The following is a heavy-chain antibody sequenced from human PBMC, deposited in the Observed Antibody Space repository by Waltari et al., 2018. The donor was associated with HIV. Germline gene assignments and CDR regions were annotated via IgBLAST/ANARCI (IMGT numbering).Heavy chain of an antibody. CDR1: GFTFNNYV. D-gene: IGHD3-3*01. CDR2: IGGSGSNT. V-gene: IGHV3-23*01. Sequence: EVQLLESGGGLVQPGGSLRLSCEATGFTFNNYVMSWVRQAPGKGLGWVSGIGGSGSNTYYADSVKGRFTISRDNSANTVHLQMTGLRVEDTAMYYCVKGAVWGGPEGDGCWGQGTLVTVSS. J-gene: IGHJ4*02. CDR3: VKGAVWGGPEGDGC.